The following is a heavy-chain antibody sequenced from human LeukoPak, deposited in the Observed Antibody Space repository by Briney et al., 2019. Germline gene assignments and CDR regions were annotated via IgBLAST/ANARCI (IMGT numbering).Heavy chain of an antibody. V-gene: IGHV1-2*02. CDR2: INPNSGGT. CDR3: ARDHDFSSSFDY. CDR1: GYTFTGYY. D-gene: IGHD6-6*01. Sequence: ASVKVSCKASGYTFTGYYMHWVRQAPGQGLEWMGWINPNSGGTNYAQKFQGRGTMTRATSISTDSMELSRLRSDDTAVYYCARDHDFSSSFDYWGQGTLVTVSS. J-gene: IGHJ4*02.